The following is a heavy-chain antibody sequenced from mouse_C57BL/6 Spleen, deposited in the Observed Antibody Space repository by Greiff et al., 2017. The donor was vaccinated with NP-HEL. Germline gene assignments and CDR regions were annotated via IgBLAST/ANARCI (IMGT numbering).Heavy chain of an antibody. D-gene: IGHD2-4*01. Sequence: VKLMESGAELMKPGASVKLSCKATGYTFTGYWIEWVKQRPGPGLEWIGELLPGSGSTNYNEKFKGRATFTADTSSNTAYMQLSSLTTEDSAIYYCAILYDYDGAWFAYWGQGNLVTVSA. CDR1: GYTFTGYW. J-gene: IGHJ3*01. CDR2: LLPGSGST. V-gene: IGHV1-9*01. CDR3: AILYDYDGAWFAY.